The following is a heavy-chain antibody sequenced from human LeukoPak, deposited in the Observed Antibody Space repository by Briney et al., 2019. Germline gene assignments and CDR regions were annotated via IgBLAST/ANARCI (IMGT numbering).Heavy chain of an antibody. D-gene: IGHD3-22*01. Sequence: SGGSLRLSCEASGFTFSSYSMNWVRQAPGKGLEWVSSISSSSTYIYYADSVKGRFTISRDNAKNSLYLQMNSLRLEDTAVYYCAKDFSVYYYDSRVLDYWGQGTLVTVSS. V-gene: IGHV3-21*01. CDR2: ISSSSTYI. CDR3: AKDFSVYYYDSRVLDY. CDR1: GFTFSSYS. J-gene: IGHJ4*02.